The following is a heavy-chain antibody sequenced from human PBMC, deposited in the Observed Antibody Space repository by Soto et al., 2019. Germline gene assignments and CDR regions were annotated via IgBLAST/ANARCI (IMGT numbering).Heavy chain of an antibody. CDR2: ISAAGDST. CDR3: VNDTRTEWDH. V-gene: IGHV3-23*01. Sequence: EVQLLESGGGLVQPGGSLRLSCAASGFSFSTYPMSWFRQTPGKGLEWVSTISAAGDSTYNADSVKGRFTISRDNSRNTLYLQISSLRADDTAIYFCVNDTRTEWDHWGQGTLVTVS. J-gene: IGHJ4*02. D-gene: IGHD1-7*01. CDR1: GFSFSTYP.